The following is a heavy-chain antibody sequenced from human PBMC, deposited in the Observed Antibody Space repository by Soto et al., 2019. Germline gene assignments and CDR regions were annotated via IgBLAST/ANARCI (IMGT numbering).Heavy chain of an antibody. D-gene: IGHD1-26*01. Sequence: EVQLLESGGGLVQPGGSLRLSCAASGFTFSSYAMRWVRQAPGKGLEWVSAISGSGGSTYYSDSVKGRFTISRDNSKNTLYLQMNSLRAEDTAVYYCARRGSGSYYDYWGQGTLVTVSS. CDR3: ARRGSGSYYDY. CDR1: GFTFSSYA. CDR2: ISGSGGST. J-gene: IGHJ4*02. V-gene: IGHV3-23*01.